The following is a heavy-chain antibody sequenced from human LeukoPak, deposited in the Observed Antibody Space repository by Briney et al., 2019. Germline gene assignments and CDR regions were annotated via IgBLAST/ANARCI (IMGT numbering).Heavy chain of an antibody. CDR2: IYYSGST. J-gene: IGHJ6*02. V-gene: IGHV4-61*05. Sequence: SETLSLTCSVSGGSISSSSFYWSWIRQPPGKGLEWIGYIYYSGSTNYNPSLKSRVTISVDTSKNQFSLKLSSVTAADTAVYYCARGGYCSGGSCSDYYYYGMDVWGQGTTVTVSS. CDR1: GGSISSSSFY. D-gene: IGHD2-15*01. CDR3: ARGGYCSGGSCSDYYYYGMDV.